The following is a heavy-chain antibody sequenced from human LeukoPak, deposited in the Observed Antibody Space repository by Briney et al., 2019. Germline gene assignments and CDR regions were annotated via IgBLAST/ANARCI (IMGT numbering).Heavy chain of an antibody. D-gene: IGHD2-15*01. CDR3: ARGACSGGSCYWSYNNWFDP. CDR2: INPSGGST. J-gene: IGHJ5*02. CDR1: GFTFTSYY. V-gene: IGHV1-46*01. Sequence: GASVKVSCKASGFTFTSYYMHWVRQAPGQGLKWMGIINPSGGSTSYAQKFQGRVTMTRDMSTSTVYMELSSLRSEDTAVYYCARGACSGGSCYWSYNNWFDPWGQGTLVTVSS.